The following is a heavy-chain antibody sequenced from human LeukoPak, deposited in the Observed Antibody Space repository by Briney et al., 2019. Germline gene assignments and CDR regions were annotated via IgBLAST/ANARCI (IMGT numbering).Heavy chain of an antibody. CDR1: GFTISDYA. V-gene: IGHV3-23*01. CDR2: ISDNGGGT. D-gene: IGHD3-22*01. Sequence: GGSLRLSCTASGFTISDYAMSWVRQAPGEGLEWVSSISDNGGGTYYADSVKGRFTISRDNSKNTLFLQMNSLRAEDSAVYYCAADRERDPSCYYLVGGQGTLITVSS. CDR3: AADRERDPSCYYLV. J-gene: IGHJ1*01.